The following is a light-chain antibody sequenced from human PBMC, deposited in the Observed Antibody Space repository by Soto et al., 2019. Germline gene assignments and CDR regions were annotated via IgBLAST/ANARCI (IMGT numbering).Light chain of an antibody. Sequence: DIQMTQSPSTLSASVGDRVTITCRASQSISTWLAWYQQKPGKAPKLLIYKASSLESGVPSRFSGSGSGTELTLTICSLQPDDFATYYCRQHGAYPLTFGGGTKVEIK. CDR1: QSISTW. CDR2: KAS. J-gene: IGKJ4*01. CDR3: RQHGAYPLT. V-gene: IGKV1-5*03.